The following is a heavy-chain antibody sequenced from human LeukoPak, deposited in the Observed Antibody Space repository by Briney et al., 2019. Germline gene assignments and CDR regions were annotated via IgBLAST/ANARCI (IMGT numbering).Heavy chain of an antibody. V-gene: IGHV3-23*01. CDR2: INGGGDIF. CDR3: ARHALNALCSSTSCDDYFDY. J-gene: IGHJ4*02. Sequence: GGSLRLSCAASGFSLRAYDLIWVRQAPGKGLDWFSIINGGGDIFMYEDSVKGRFTISRDNSKNTFYLQMNSLRVEDTAVYYCARHALNALCSSTSCDDYFDYWGQGTLVTVSS. D-gene: IGHD2-2*01. CDR1: GFSLRAYD.